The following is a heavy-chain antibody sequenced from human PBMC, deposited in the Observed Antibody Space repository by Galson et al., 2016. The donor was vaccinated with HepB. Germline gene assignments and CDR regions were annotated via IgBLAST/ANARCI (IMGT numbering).Heavy chain of an antibody. D-gene: IGHD3-16*01. Sequence: SLRLSCAASGFSFSNSGMSWVRQAPGSGLEGVSGITPSCDTTHNADFVKRRFTISRDNSKNTLYLYMNNLTAGDTAIYYCGKHGGFDYWGQGALVTVSS. J-gene: IGHJ4*02. CDR3: GKHGGFDY. V-gene: IGHV3-23*01. CDR2: ITPSCDTT. CDR1: GFSFSNSG.